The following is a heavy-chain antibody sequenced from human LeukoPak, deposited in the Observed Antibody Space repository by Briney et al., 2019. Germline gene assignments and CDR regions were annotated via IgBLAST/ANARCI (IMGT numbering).Heavy chain of an antibody. CDR1: GFTFSSYA. V-gene: IGHV1-24*01. CDR2: FDPEDGET. Sequence: GGSLRLSCAASGFTFSSYAMHWVRQAPGKGLEWMGGFDPEDGETIYAQKSQGRDTMTEDTSTDTAYMELSSLRSEDTAVYYCATAFSSSWYDYWGQGTLVTVSS. J-gene: IGHJ4*02. D-gene: IGHD6-13*01. CDR3: ATAFSSSWYDY.